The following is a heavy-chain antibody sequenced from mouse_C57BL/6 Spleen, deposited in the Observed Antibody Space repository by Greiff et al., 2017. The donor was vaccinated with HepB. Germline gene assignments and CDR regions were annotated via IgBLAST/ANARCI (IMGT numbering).Heavy chain of an antibody. V-gene: IGHV1-42*01. CDR3: ARTQENFYFDY. D-gene: IGHD3-1*01. Sequence: VHVKQSGPELVKPGASVKISCKASGYSFTGYYMNWVKQSPEKSLEWIGEINPSTGGTTYNQKFKAKATLTVDKSSSTAYMQLKSLTSEDSAVYYCARTQENFYFDYWGQGTTLTVSS. J-gene: IGHJ2*01. CDR1: GYSFTGYY. CDR2: INPSTGGT.